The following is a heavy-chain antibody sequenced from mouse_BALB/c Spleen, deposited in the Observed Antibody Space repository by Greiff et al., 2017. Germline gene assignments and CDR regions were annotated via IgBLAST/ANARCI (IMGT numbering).Heavy chain of an antibody. CDR3: ARDGGNYVGYAMDY. D-gene: IGHD2-1*01. CDR2: ISNLAYSI. J-gene: IGHJ4*01. Sequence: EVKLVESGGGLVQPGGSRKPSCAASGFTFSDYGMAWVRQAPGKGPEWVAFISNLAYSIYYADTVTGRFTISRENAKNTLYLEMSSLRSEDTAMYYCARDGGNYVGYAMDYWGQGTSVTVSS. CDR1: GFTFSDYG. V-gene: IGHV5-15*02.